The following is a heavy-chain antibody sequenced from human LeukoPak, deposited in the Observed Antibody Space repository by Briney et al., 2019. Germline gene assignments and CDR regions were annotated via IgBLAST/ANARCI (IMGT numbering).Heavy chain of an antibody. CDR3: ARHGSGWRFDY. Sequence: SETLSLTCTVSDASISSYSWSWIRQPAGKGLEWIGHIYTTGSTNYNPSLKSRVTMSVDTSKNQFSLRLSSVTAADTAVYYCARHGSGWRFDYWGQGTLVTVSS. V-gene: IGHV4-4*07. CDR1: DASISSYS. CDR2: IYTTGST. D-gene: IGHD6-19*01. J-gene: IGHJ4*02.